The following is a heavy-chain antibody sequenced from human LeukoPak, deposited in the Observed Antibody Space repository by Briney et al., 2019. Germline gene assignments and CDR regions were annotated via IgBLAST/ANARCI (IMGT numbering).Heavy chain of an antibody. J-gene: IGHJ4*02. V-gene: IGHV3-53*01. CDR1: GFTVSSNY. CDR3: AREVVGATMSDY. CDR2: IYSGGST. Sequence: GGSLRLSCAASGFTVSSNYMSWVRQAPGKGLEWVSVIYSGGSTYYADSAKGRFTISRDNSKNTLYLQMNSLRAEDTAVYYCAREVVGATMSDYWGQGTLVTVSS. D-gene: IGHD1-26*01.